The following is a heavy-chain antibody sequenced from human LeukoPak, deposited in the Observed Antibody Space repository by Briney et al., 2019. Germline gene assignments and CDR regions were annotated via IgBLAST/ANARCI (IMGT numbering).Heavy chain of an antibody. D-gene: IGHD2-15*01. Sequence: GGSLRLSCAASGFTFSSYSMNWVRQAPGKGLEWVSYISSSSSTIYYADSVKGRFTISRDNAKNSLYLQMNSLRAEDTAVYYCARDSGGCSGGSCYSSWYFDLWGRGTLVTVSS. J-gene: IGHJ2*01. CDR2: ISSSSSTI. CDR3: ARDSGGCSGGSCYSSWYFDL. V-gene: IGHV3-48*01. CDR1: GFTFSSYS.